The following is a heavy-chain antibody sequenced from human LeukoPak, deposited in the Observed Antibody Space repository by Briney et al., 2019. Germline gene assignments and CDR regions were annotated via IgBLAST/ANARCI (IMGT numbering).Heavy chain of an antibody. CDR3: ATTAGYSSGWCHY. J-gene: IGHJ4*02. CDR2: MNPNSGNT. V-gene: IGHV1-8*01. CDR1: GYTFTSYD. Sequence: ASVKVSCKASGYTFTSYDINWVRQATGQGLEWMGWMNPNSGNTGYAQKFQGRVTMTRNTSISTAYMELSSLRSEDTAVYCCATTAGYSSGWCHYWGQGTLVTVSS. D-gene: IGHD6-19*01.